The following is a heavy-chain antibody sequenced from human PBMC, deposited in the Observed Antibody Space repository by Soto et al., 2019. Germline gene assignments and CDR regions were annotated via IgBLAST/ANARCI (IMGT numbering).Heavy chain of an antibody. Sequence: SETLSLTCAVSGYSISSYYWSWIRQPPGKGLEWIGYIYYSGSTNYNPSLKSRVTISVDTSKNQFSLKLSSVPAADTAVYYCARVSGYERYYYYGMDVWGQGTTVTVSS. D-gene: IGHD5-12*01. CDR2: IYYSGST. CDR3: ARVSGYERYYYYGMDV. CDR1: GYSISSYY. J-gene: IGHJ6*02. V-gene: IGHV4-59*01.